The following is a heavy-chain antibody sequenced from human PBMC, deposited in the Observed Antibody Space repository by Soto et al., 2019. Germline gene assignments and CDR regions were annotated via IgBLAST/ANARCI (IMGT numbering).Heavy chain of an antibody. CDR3: AKDFSFYESWTSPRYGVDV. Sequence: GGSLRLSCVASGFAFNSYAMHWVRQAPGKGLEWVAVISHDGGHTYYADSVKGRFTISRDNSENTLYLQMTSLRVEDTAVYFCAKDFSFYESWTSPRYGVDVWGQGTTVTVSS. CDR1: GFAFNSYA. CDR2: ISHDGGHT. V-gene: IGHV3-30*18. D-gene: IGHD3-16*02. J-gene: IGHJ6*02.